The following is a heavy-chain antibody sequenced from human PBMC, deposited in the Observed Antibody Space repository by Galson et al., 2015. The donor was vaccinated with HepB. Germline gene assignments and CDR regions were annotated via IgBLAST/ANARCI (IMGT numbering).Heavy chain of an antibody. V-gene: IGHV4-39*07. D-gene: IGHD5-18*01. CDR3: ARDIRGYSYGTNWFDP. J-gene: IGHJ5*02. CDR1: GGSISTSSYY. Sequence: ETLSLTCTVSGGSISTSSYYWGWIRQPPGKGLEWIGSIYYSGSTYYNPSLTSRVTISVDTSKNQFSLRLSSVTAADTAVYYCARDIRGYSYGTNWFDPGGQGTLFTGSS. CDR2: IYYSGST.